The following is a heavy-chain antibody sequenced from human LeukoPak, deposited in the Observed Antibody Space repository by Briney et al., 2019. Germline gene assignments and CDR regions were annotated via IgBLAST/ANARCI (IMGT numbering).Heavy chain of an antibody. J-gene: IGHJ5*02. V-gene: IGHV3-53*01. D-gene: IGHD4-17*01. CDR1: GFTFSSYS. CDR2: IYSGGDT. Sequence: GGSLRLSCAASGFTFSSYSMNWVRQAPGKGLEWVSVIYSGGDTYYADSVKGRFTISRDDSKNTLYLQINSLRAEDTAVYYCARGSVDGDYLFSWGQGTLVTVSS. CDR3: ARGSVDGDYLFS.